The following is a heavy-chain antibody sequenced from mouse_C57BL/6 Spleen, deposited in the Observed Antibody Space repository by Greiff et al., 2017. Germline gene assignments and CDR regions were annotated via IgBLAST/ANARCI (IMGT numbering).Heavy chain of an antibody. CDR1: GYTFPSYW. J-gene: IGHJ3*01. V-gene: IGHV1-64*01. Sequence: VQLQQPGAELVKPGASVKLSCKASGYTFPSYWMHWVKQRPGQGLEWIGMIHPNSGRTNYNEKFQSKATLTVDKSSSTAYLQRSSLTSEDSAVYYCARDNGYFYPFAYWGQGTPVTVSS. CDR3: ARDNGYFYPFAY. D-gene: IGHD1-2*01. CDR2: IHPNSGRT.